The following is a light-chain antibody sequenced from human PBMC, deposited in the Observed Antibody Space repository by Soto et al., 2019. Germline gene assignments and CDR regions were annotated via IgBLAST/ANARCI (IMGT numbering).Light chain of an antibody. J-gene: IGKJ1*01. Sequence: DIVLTQSPGTLSLSPGERATLSCRASQNVRGPYLAWYQQKPGQPPRLFIYGASSRATGIPDRFSGSGSGSYFTLTISRLEPEDFAMYYCQQYGASPRPWTFGPGTKVEIK. CDR1: QNVRGPY. V-gene: IGKV3-20*01. CDR3: QQYGASPRPWT. CDR2: GAS.